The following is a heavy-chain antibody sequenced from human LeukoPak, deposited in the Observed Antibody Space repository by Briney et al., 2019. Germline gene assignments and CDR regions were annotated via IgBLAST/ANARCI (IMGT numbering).Heavy chain of an antibody. CDR1: GLTFSSYG. D-gene: IGHD6-19*01. Sequence: GGSLRLSCAASGLTFSSYGMHWVRQAPGKGLEWVAFIRYDGSNKYYADSVKGRFTISRDNSKNTLYLQMNSLRAEDTAVYYCAKGGAVAGTWDYYYGMDVWGQGTTVTVSS. V-gene: IGHV3-30*02. CDR3: AKGGAVAGTWDYYYGMDV. CDR2: IRYDGSNK. J-gene: IGHJ6*02.